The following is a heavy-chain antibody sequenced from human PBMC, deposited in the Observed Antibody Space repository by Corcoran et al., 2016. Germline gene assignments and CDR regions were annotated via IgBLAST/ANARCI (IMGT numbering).Heavy chain of an antibody. D-gene: IGHD3-10*01. V-gene: IGHV4-39*07. CDR3: ARYRITMVRGVMGKPLGFDY. Sequence: QLQLQESGPGLVKPSETLSLTCTVSGGSISSSSYYWGWIRQPPGKGLEWIGSIYYSGSTYYNPSLKSRVTISVDTSKNQFSLKLSPVTAADTAVYCCARYRITMVRGVMGKPLGFDYWGQGTLVTVSS. J-gene: IGHJ4*02. CDR1: GGSISSSSYY. CDR2: IYYSGST.